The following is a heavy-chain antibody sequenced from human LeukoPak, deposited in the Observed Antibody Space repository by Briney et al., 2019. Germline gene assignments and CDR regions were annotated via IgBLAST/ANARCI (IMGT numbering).Heavy chain of an antibody. D-gene: IGHD2-2*01. V-gene: IGHV4-39*07. CDR2: IYYSGST. CDR1: GGSISSSSYY. CDR3: ARGRGYCSSTSCYRWGGFDY. Sequence: SETLSLTCTVSGGSISSSSYYWGWIRQPPGKGLEWIGSIYYSGSTYYNPSLKSRVTISVDTSKNQFSLKLSSVTAADTAVYYCARGRGYCSSTSCYRWGGFDYWGQGTLVTVSS. J-gene: IGHJ4*02.